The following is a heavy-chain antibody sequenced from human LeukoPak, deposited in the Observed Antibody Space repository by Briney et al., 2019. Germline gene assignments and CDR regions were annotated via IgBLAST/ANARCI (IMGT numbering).Heavy chain of an antibody. J-gene: IGHJ6*03. D-gene: IGHD4-17*01. V-gene: IGHV1-69*13. CDR1: GGTFSSYA. CDR3: ARGPVENGDTPPVISDYMDV. CDR2: IIPIFGTA. Sequence: ASVKVSCKASGGTFSSYAISWVRQAPGQGLEWMGGIIPIFGTANYAQKFQGRVTITADESTSTAYMELSSLRSEDTAVYYCARGPVENGDTPPVISDYMDVWGKGTTVTISS.